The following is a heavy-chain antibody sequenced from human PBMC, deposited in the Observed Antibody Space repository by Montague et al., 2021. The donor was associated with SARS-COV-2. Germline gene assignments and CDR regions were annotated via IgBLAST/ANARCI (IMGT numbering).Heavy chain of an antibody. V-gene: IGHV4-59*11. J-gene: IGHJ4*02. CDR2: MKSSGST. D-gene: IGHD3-16*01. Sequence: SETLSLTCTVFGASINGHHWSWIRQPPGKGLEWIGYMKSSGSTNYKPSLKSRVTISVDTSKKQVSLKMISVTAADAAVYYCARDLGDRDGGFDYWGQGTLVTVSS. CDR3: ARDLGDRDGGFDY. CDR1: GASINGHH.